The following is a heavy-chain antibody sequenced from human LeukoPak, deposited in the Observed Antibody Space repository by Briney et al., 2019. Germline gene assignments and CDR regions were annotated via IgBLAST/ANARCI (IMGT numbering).Heavy chain of an antibody. D-gene: IGHD7-27*01. J-gene: IGHJ4*02. V-gene: IGHV4-39*02. Sequence: SETLSLTCTVSGGSIITTDDYWGWIRQPPGQGLEWIATIRYGGNTYYNPSLKSRVAISVDTSKNHLSLKMTSLTAADTAVYYCAKLGGGVQLWGDWGQGTLVPVSS. CDR3: AKLGGGVQLWGD. CDR2: IRYGGNT. CDR1: GGSIITTDDY.